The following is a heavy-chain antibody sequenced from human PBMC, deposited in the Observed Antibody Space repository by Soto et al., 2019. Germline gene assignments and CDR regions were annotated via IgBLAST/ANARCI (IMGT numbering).Heavy chain of an antibody. Sequence: LSLTCAVYGGSFSGYYWSWIRQPPGKGLEWIGEINHSGSTNYNPSLKSRVTISVDTSKNQFSLKLSSVTAADTAVYYCARHKLGYYYDYWGQGTLVTVSS. V-gene: IGHV4-34*01. CDR3: ARHKLGYYYDY. D-gene: IGHD3-22*01. CDR2: INHSGST. CDR1: GGSFSGYY. J-gene: IGHJ4*02.